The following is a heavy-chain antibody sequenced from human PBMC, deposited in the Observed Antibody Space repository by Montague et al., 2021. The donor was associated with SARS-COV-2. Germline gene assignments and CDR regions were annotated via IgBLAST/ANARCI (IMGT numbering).Heavy chain of an antibody. V-gene: IGHV6-1*01. CDR1: GDSVSSNSVA. Sequence: CAISGDSVSSNSVAWSWTRQSPSRGLEWLGRTYYRSKWYNDYAPXVRGRLTVNPDASKNEFSLELNYVTPEDTAVYYCVRYSGWFYFDFWGQGTLVTVSS. J-gene: IGHJ4*02. D-gene: IGHD6-19*01. CDR2: TYYRSKWYN. CDR3: VRYSGWFYFDF.